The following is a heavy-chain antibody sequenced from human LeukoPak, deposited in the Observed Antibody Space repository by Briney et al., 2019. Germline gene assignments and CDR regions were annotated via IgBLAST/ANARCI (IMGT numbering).Heavy chain of an antibody. D-gene: IGHD3-16*01. V-gene: IGHV4-61*08. CDR2: IYYSGST. CDR3: ARVRGGQPDC. Sequence: SETLSLTCTVSGGSISSGGYYWSWIRQPPGKGLEWIGYIYYSGSTNYNPPLKSRVTISVDTSKNQFSLKLSSVTAADTAVYYCARVRGGQPDCWGQGTLVTVSS. CDR1: GGSISSGGYY. J-gene: IGHJ4*02.